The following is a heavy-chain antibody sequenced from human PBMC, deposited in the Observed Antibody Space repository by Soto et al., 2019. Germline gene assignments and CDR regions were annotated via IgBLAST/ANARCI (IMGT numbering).Heavy chain of an antibody. Sequence: SVKVSCKASGGTFSSYAISCARQAPGQGLEWMGGIIPIFGTANYAQKFQGRVTITADESTSTAYMELSSLRSEDTAVYYCARGAFDPDSKPIYYGMDVWGQGTTVTVSS. CDR1: GGTFSSYA. D-gene: IGHD3-9*01. J-gene: IGHJ6*02. CDR3: ARGAFDPDSKPIYYGMDV. V-gene: IGHV1-69*13. CDR2: IIPIFGTA.